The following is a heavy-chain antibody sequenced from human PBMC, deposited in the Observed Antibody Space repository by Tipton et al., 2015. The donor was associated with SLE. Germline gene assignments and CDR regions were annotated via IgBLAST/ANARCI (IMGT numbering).Heavy chain of an antibody. CDR3: ARVVAAAGTAFDI. CDR2: INNSGST. CDR1: GGSFSGYY. J-gene: IGHJ3*02. D-gene: IGHD6-13*01. V-gene: IGHV4-34*01. Sequence: TLSLTCAVYGGSFSGYYWSWIRQPPGKGLEWIGEINNSGSTNYNPSLKSRVTISVDTSKNQFSLKLSSLTAADTAVYYCARVVAAAGTAFDIWGQGTMVTVSS.